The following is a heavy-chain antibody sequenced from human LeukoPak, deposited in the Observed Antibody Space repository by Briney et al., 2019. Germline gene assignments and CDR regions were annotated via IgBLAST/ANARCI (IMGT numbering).Heavy chain of an antibody. CDR2: TNLDSGGT. Sequence: GATVKVSCKTSVYTFTDYLMHCVRQAPGQGLECRGCTNLDSGGTKYAQRFQGRVTMTRDTSISTAYMDLSRLRSDDTAVYYCARDLSTSATWEFDYWGQGTLVTVSS. CDR1: VYTFTDYL. CDR3: ARDLSTSATWEFDY. J-gene: IGHJ4*02. D-gene: IGHD6-25*01. V-gene: IGHV1-2*02.